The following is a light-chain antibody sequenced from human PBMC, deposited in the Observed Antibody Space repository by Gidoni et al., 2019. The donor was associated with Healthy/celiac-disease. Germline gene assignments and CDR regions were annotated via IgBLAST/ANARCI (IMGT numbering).Light chain of an antibody. CDR2: GAS. CDR3: QQYGSSLPGT. J-gene: IGKJ2*01. V-gene: IGKV3-20*01. Sequence: ELVLTQSPGTLSLSPVERATLSCTARQSVSSSYLAWYQQNTGQAPRLLIYGASSRATGIPDRFSGSGSGTDFTLTISRLEPEDFAVDYCQQYGSSLPGTFGQGTKLEIK. CDR1: QSVSSSY.